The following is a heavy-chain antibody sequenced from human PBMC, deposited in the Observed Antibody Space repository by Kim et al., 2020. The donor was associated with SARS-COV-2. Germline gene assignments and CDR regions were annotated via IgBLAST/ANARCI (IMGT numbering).Heavy chain of an antibody. J-gene: IGHJ6*02. D-gene: IGHD4-17*01. Sequence: ASVKVSCKASGYTFTSYAMNWVRQAPGQGLEWMGWINTNTGNPTYAQGFTGRFVFSLDTSVSTAYLQISSLKAEDTAVYYCARVPLRGTVTTPLYYYYGMDVWGQGTTVTVSS. CDR1: GYTFTSYA. V-gene: IGHV7-4-1*02. CDR3: ARVPLRGTVTTPLYYYYGMDV. CDR2: INTNTGNP.